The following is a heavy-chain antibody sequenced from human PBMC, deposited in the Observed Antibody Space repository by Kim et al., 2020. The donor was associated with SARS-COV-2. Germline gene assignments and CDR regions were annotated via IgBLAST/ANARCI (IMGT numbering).Heavy chain of an antibody. D-gene: IGHD6-13*01. Sequence: SETLSLTCTVSGGSVSSGSYYWSWIRQPPGKGLEWIGYIYYSGSTNYNPSLKSRVTISVDTSKNQFSLKLSSVTAADTAVYYCARVGRSSWYSGWFDPWGQGTLVTVSS. CDR3: ARVGRSSWYSGWFDP. CDR2: IYYSGST. V-gene: IGHV4-61*01. J-gene: IGHJ5*02. CDR1: GGSVSSGSYY.